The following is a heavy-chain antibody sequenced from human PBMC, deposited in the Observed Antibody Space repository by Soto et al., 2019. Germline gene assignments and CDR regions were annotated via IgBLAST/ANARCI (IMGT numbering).Heavy chain of an antibody. Sequence: QVQLVQSGAEVRKPGASVKVSCKVSGFTLTDLSMHWVRQAPGKGFEWMGGFDPENGETIYAQKFQGRVTMTEDSSTDTAYMELSSLRSEDTAVYSCASAGKYCGGDCFSDWYFDLWGRGTLVTVSS. V-gene: IGHV1-24*01. D-gene: IGHD2-21*02. CDR2: FDPENGET. CDR3: ASAGKYCGGDCFSDWYFDL. CDR1: GFTLTDLS. J-gene: IGHJ2*01.